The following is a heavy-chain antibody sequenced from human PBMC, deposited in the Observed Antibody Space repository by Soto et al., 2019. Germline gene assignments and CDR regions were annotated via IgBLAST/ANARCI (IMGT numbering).Heavy chain of an antibody. D-gene: IGHD6-25*01. CDR1: GDSMRGYHFY. CDR2: AYFSGGNT. CDR3: AYGSSSAWIDY. V-gene: IGHV4-39*01. J-gene: IGHJ4*02. Sequence: LSLTCSVSGDSMRGYHFYWGWIRQAPGKGLEWIGSAYFSGGNTYYSPSLKSRVSISVDTSKNEFSLRLTSLTAADTAVYFCAYGSSSAWIDYWGQGTLVTVSS.